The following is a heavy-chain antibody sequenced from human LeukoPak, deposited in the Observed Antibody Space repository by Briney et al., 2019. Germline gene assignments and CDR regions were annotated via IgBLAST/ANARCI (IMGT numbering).Heavy chain of an antibody. Sequence: PGGSLRLSCAASGFTFSSYGMHWVRQAPGKGLEWVAFIRYDENNKYYADSVKGRFTISRDNSKITLYLQMNSLRAEDTAVYYCAKPGKYCSSTSCYTHFDYWGQGTLVTVSS. J-gene: IGHJ4*02. CDR3: AKPGKYCSSTSCYTHFDY. CDR1: GFTFSSYG. D-gene: IGHD2-2*02. V-gene: IGHV3-30*02. CDR2: IRYDENNK.